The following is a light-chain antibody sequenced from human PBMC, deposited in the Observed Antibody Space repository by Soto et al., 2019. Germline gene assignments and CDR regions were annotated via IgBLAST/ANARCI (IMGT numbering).Light chain of an antibody. CDR3: QSYDSSLSGWL. J-gene: IGLJ3*02. CDR1: SSNIGAGYN. Sequence: QPVPTQPPSVSGAPGQRVTISCTGSSSNIGAGYNVHWYQQVPGTAPKLLIYGDSNRPSGVPDRFSGSKSGTSASLAITGLQAEDEADYYCQSYDSSLSGWLFGGGTKLTVL. CDR2: GDS. V-gene: IGLV1-40*01.